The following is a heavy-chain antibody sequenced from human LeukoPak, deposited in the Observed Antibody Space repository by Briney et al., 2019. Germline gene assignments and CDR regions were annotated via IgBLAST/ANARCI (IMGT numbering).Heavy chain of an antibody. Sequence: ASVKVSCKASGYTFTGYYMHWVRQAPGQGLEWMGWINPNSGGTNYAQKFQGRVTMTRDTSISTAYMELSRLRSDDTAVYYCAREKNMVVTAPNYMDVWGKGTTVTVSS. CDR3: AREKNMVVTAPNYMDV. D-gene: IGHD2-21*02. CDR2: INPNSGGT. V-gene: IGHV1-2*02. CDR1: GYTFTGYY. J-gene: IGHJ6*03.